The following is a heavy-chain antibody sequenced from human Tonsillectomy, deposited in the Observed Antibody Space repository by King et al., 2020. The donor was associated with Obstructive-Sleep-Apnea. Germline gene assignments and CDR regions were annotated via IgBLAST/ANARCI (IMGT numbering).Heavy chain of an antibody. Sequence: LQLQESGPGLVKPSENLSLTCTVSGDSISSSTYYWGWIRQPPGKGLEWIGSIFYSGSTYYNPSLKSRVTISEDTSKKQFSLKLSSVTAADTAVYYCARSPGFREAFDIWGQGTMVTVSS. V-gene: IGHV4-39*07. CDR3: ARSPGFREAFDI. CDR1: GDSISSSTYY. D-gene: IGHD5-24*01. J-gene: IGHJ3*02. CDR2: IFYSGST.